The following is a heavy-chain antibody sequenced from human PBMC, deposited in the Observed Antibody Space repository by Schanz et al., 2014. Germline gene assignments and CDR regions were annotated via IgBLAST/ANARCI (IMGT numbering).Heavy chain of an antibody. CDR2: IIPSLGLT. CDR1: GYTFTSYG. Sequence: QVQLVQSGAEVKKPGASVKVSCKASGYTFTSYGINWVRQAPGQGLEWMGRIIPSLGLTRYDQKFQDKVTITADTSTTTAYMELSGLRSEDTAVYYCARDRLECGAECYSVEVFEIWGQGTLVIVSS. CDR3: ARDRLECGAECYSVEVFEI. D-gene: IGHD2-21*01. J-gene: IGHJ4*02. V-gene: IGHV1-69*04.